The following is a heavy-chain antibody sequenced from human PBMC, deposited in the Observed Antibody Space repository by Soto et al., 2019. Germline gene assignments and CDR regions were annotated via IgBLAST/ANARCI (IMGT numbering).Heavy chain of an antibody. V-gene: IGHV4-34*01. CDR2: INHSGST. J-gene: IGHJ4*02. CDR3: ARGYCSSTSCYGPPDY. CDR1: GGSFSGYY. D-gene: IGHD2-2*01. Sequence: QVQLQQWGAGLLKPSETLSLTCAVYGGSFSGYYWSWIRQPPGKGLEWIGEINHSGSTNYNPSLKSRVTISVDTSKSQFSLKLSSVTAADTAVYYCARGYCSSTSCYGPPDYWGQGTLVTVSS.